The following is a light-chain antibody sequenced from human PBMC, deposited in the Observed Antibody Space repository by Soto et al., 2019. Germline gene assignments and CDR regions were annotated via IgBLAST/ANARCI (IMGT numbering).Light chain of an antibody. J-gene: IGLJ3*02. CDR3: NSYTRSSGVWV. Sequence: QSALTQPASVSGSPGQSITISCTGTSSDVGGYNHVSWYQHHSGKVPKLMIYEVSNRPSGVSDRFSGSKSGNTASLTISGLQAEEEADYYCNSYTRSSGVWVFGGGTKVTVL. CDR1: SSDVGGYNH. CDR2: EVS. V-gene: IGLV2-14*01.